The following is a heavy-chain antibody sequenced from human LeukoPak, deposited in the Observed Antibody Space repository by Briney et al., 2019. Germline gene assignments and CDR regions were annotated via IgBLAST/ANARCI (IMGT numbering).Heavy chain of an antibody. CDR3: ASPRYWGGDCYFFDY. D-gene: IGHD2-21*01. CDR2: IIPILGIA. J-gene: IGHJ4*02. Sequence: ASVKVSCKASGGTFSSYAISWVRQAPGQGLEWMGRIIPILGIANYAQKFQGRVTTTADKSTSTAYMELSSLRSEDTAVYYCASPRYWGGDCYFFDYWGQGTLVTVSS. V-gene: IGHV1-69*04. CDR1: GGTFSSYA.